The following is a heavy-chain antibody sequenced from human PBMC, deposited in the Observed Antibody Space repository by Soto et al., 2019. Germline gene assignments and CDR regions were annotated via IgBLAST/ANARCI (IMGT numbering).Heavy chain of an antibody. Sequence: QVQLVQSGAEVKKPGSSVKVSCKASGGTFSSYTISWVRQAPGQGLEWMGRIIPILGIANYAQKFQGRVTITADKSTSTAYRELSSLRSEDTAVYYCARVSGSYYDYYYYLDVWGKGTTVTVSS. CDR3: ARVSGSYYDYYYYLDV. D-gene: IGHD3-10*01. CDR2: IIPILGIA. J-gene: IGHJ6*03. CDR1: GGTFSSYT. V-gene: IGHV1-69*02.